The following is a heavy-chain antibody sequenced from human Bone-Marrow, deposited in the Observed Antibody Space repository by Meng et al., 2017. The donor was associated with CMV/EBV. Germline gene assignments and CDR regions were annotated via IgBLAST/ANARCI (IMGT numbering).Heavy chain of an antibody. J-gene: IGHJ4*02. D-gene: IGHD6-19*01. CDR1: GFIFSNYA. CDR2: ISKDGSHK. CDR3: ARDRSSLYTSGWYARDFDY. V-gene: IGHV3-30-3*01. Sequence: GGSLRLSCAASGFIFSNYAIHWVRQPPGKGLEWVAVISKDGSHKYYLDSVKGRFTISRDNSKNTLSLQMNSLTTEDTALYYCARDRSSLYTSGWYARDFDYWGQGTLVTVSS.